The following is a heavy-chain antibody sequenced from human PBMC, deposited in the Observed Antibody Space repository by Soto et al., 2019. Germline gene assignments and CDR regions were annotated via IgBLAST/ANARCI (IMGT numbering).Heavy chain of an antibody. CDR3: ARATMVAATFDF. Sequence: EVQLVESGGGLVKPGGSLTLSCAASGFAFRSYNMNWVRQAPGKGLEWVASISSGSSNIYYADSVKGRFTISRDNAKNQMFLQMDSLRAVDSSVYYCARATMVAATFDFWGQGTLVTVSS. CDR2: ISSGSSNI. V-gene: IGHV3-21*01. CDR1: GFAFRSYN. D-gene: IGHD2-15*01. J-gene: IGHJ4*02.